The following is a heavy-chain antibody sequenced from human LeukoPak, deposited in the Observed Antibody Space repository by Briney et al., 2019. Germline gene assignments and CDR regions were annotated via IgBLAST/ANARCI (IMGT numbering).Heavy chain of an antibody. Sequence: SETLSLTCTVSGGSISSSSYYWGWIRQPPGKGLEWIGSIYYSGSTYYNPSLKSRVTISVDTSKNQFSLKLSSVTAADTAVYFCARHVGLPARLMMNNWFDPWGQGTLVTVSS. V-gene: IGHV4-39*01. D-gene: IGHD2-2*01. CDR3: ARHVGLPARLMMNNWFDP. CDR1: GGSISSSSYY. CDR2: IYYSGST. J-gene: IGHJ5*02.